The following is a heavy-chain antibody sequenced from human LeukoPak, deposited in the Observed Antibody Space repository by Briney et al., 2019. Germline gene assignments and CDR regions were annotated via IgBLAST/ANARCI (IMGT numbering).Heavy chain of an antibody. CDR3: ARDDSGSCCF. CDR1: GFTFSSYA. Sequence: PGGSLRLSCAASGFTFSSYAMHWVRQAPGKGLEWVAVISYDGSNKYYADSVKGRFTISKNTLYLQMNSLRAEDTAVYYCARDDSGSCCFWGQGTLVTVSS. V-gene: IGHV3-30*04. J-gene: IGHJ4*02. CDR2: ISYDGSNK. D-gene: IGHD2-15*01.